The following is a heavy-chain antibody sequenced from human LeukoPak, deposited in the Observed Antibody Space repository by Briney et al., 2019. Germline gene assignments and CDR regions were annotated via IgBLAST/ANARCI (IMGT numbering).Heavy chain of an antibody. J-gene: IGHJ4*02. CDR3: ARDSARGGDSDY. V-gene: IGHV1-46*03. Sequence: GASVKVSCKASGYTFTSYYMHWVRQAPGQGLEWMGIINPSGGSTSYAQKSQGRVTMTRDTSTSTVYMELSSLRSEDTAVYYCARDSARGGDSDYWGQGTLVTVSS. D-gene: IGHD3-10*01. CDR2: INPSGGST. CDR1: GYTFTSYY.